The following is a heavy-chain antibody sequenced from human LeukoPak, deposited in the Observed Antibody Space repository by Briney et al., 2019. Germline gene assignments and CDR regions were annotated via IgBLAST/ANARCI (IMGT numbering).Heavy chain of an antibody. CDR2: TSYDGHSK. J-gene: IGHJ6*02. V-gene: IGHV3-30*19. CDR3: ARDTYYYDLGMDV. Sequence: QPGRSLRLSCAASGFIFDTYGMHWVRQAPGKGLEWVAVTSYDGHSKYYADSVKGRFTISRDNSKNTLFLQINSLRPEDTAVYYCARDTYYYDLGMDVWGPGTTVTVFS. CDR1: GFIFDTYG. D-gene: IGHD3/OR15-3a*01.